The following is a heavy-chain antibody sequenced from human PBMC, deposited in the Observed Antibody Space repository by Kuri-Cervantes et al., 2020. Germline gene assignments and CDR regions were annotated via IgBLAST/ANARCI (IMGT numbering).Heavy chain of an antibody. CDR1: GGSISSSNW. CDR2: IYHSGST. J-gene: IGHJ4*02. V-gene: IGHV4-4*02. Sequence: SETLSLTCAVSGGSISSSNWWSWVRQPPGKGLEWIGEIYHSGSTNYNPSLKSRVTISVDTSKNLFSLRLNSVTAADTAVYYCARSDSSGWYFDYWGQGNLVTVSS. CDR3: ARSDSSGWYFDY. D-gene: IGHD6-25*01.